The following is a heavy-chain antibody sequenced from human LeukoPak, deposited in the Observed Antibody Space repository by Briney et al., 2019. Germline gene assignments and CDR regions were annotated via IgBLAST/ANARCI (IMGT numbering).Heavy chain of an antibody. CDR2: ISWNSGSI. D-gene: IGHD5-18*01. V-gene: IGHV3-9*03. Sequence: GGSLRLSCAASGFTFDDYAMHWVRQAPGKGLEWVSGISWNSGSIGYADSVKGRFTISRDNAKNSLYLQMNSLRAEDMALYYCARGYSYGIDAFDIWGQGTMVTVSS. J-gene: IGHJ3*02. CDR3: ARGYSYGIDAFDI. CDR1: GFTFDDYA.